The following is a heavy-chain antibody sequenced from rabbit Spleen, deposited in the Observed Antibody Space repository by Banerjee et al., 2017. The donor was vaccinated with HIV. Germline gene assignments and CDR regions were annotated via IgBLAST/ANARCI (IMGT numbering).Heavy chain of an antibody. CDR3: ARDLTGIIGWNFYL. CDR1: GFSFSNNYW. D-gene: IGHD1-1*01. J-gene: IGHJ4*01. Sequence: QEQLEESGGDLVKPEGSLALTCTASGFSFSNNYWICWVRQAPGKGLEWIACIYVGATGSTYYTTWAKGRFTISKTSSTTVTLQMTSLTAADTAAYFCARDLTGIIGWNFYLWGPGTLVTVS. CDR2: IYVGATGST. V-gene: IGHV1S45*01.